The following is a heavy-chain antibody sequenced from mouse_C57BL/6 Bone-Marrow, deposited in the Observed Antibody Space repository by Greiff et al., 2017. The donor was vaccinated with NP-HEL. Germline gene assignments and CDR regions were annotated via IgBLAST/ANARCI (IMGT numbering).Heavy chain of an antibody. CDR1: GYSITSDY. Sequence: EVQLVESGPGLAKPSQTLSLTCSVTGYSITSDYWNWIRKFPGHKLEYMGYISYSGSTYYNPSLKRRISITRDTSTNQYYLQLNSVTTEDTATYYCARYGSSPYWYFDVWGTGTTVTVSS. D-gene: IGHD1-1*01. J-gene: IGHJ1*03. V-gene: IGHV3-8*01. CDR2: ISYSGST. CDR3: ARYGSSPYWYFDV.